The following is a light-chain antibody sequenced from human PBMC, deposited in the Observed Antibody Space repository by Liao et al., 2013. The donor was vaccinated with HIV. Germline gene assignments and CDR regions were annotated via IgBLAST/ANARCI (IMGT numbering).Light chain of an antibody. CDR1: LLGDSP. Sequence: SYELTQSPSVSVSPGQKVTIACSGDLLGDSPASWYQQKPGQPPVLVIYQGNKRPSGIPERFSGSNSGNTAALTISRVEAGDEADYYCQVWDSTSVHRSWVFGGGTKLAVL. V-gene: IGLV3-1*01. CDR2: QGN. CDR3: QVWDSTSVHRSWV. J-gene: IGLJ3*02.